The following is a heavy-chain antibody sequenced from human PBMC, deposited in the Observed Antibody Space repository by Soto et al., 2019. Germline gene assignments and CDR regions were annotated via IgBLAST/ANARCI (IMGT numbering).Heavy chain of an antibody. CDR3: AKALNGADIVVVPARQDHHYYYMDV. CDR2: ISGSGGST. D-gene: IGHD2-2*01. CDR1: GFTFSSYA. Sequence: GGSLRLSCAASGFTFSSYAMSWVRQAPGKGLEWVSAISGSGGSTYYADSVKGRFTISRDNSKNTLYLQMNSLRAEDTAVYYCAKALNGADIVVVPARQDHHYYYMDVWGKGTTVTVSS. V-gene: IGHV3-23*01. J-gene: IGHJ6*03.